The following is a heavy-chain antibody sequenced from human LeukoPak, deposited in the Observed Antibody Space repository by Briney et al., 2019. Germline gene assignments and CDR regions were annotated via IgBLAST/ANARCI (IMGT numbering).Heavy chain of an antibody. CDR3: VRDLGRESIFDY. CDR1: GFAFSTYG. J-gene: IGHJ4*02. D-gene: IGHD7-27*01. CDR2: IQYDGSNK. Sequence: GGSLRLSCAASGFAFSTYGMHWVRQAPGKGLEWVAFIQYDGSNKYYTDSVKGRFTISRDNSKNTLYLQMNSLRAEDTAVYYCVRDLGRESIFDYWGQGTLVTVSS. V-gene: IGHV3-30*02.